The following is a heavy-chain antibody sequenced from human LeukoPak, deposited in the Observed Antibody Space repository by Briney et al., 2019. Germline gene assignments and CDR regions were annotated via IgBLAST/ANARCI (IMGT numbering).Heavy chain of an antibody. J-gene: IGHJ4*02. Sequence: ASVKVSCKASGYSFTSFYIHWARQAPGQGLEWMGIINAGGGSPRYAQKFQGRVTMTRDTSTSTVFMELSSLRSEDTAVYYCARYSGTTNVFDYWGQGTLVTVSS. V-gene: IGHV1-46*01. CDR2: INAGGGSP. D-gene: IGHD1-26*01. CDR3: ARYSGTTNVFDY. CDR1: GYSFTSFY.